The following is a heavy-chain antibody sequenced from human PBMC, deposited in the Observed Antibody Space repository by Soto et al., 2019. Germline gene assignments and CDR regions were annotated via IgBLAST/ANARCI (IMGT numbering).Heavy chain of an antibody. D-gene: IGHD6-25*01. J-gene: IGHJ6*02. CDR2: IYYSGST. Sequence: PSETLSLTCTVSGGSTSSYYWSWIRQPPGKGLEWIGYIYYSGSTNYNPSLKSRVTISVDTSKNQFPLKLCSVTAADTAVYYCARECRSGNNNHSYYGMDFWGQGTTVTVSS. CDR1: GGSTSSYY. V-gene: IGHV4-59*01. CDR3: ARECRSGNNNHSYYGMDF.